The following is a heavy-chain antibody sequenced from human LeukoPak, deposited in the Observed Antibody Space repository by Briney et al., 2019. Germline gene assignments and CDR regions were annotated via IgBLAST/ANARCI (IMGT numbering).Heavy chain of an antibody. CDR3: AKGGSMVRGVPYYFDY. V-gene: IGHV3-23*01. CDR1: GFTFSSYG. J-gene: IGHJ4*02. D-gene: IGHD3-10*01. Sequence: GGSLRLSCAASGFTFSSYGMSWVRQAPGKGLEWVSAISGSGGSTYYADSVKGRFTISRDNSKNTLYLQMNSLRAEDTAVYYCAKGGSMVRGVPYYFDYWGQGTLVTVSS. CDR2: ISGSGGST.